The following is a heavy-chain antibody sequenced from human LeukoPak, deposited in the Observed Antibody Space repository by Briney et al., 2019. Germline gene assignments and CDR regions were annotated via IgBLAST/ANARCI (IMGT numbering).Heavy chain of an antibody. V-gene: IGHV1-46*02. CDR3: AGRSGSSQLPDY. Sequence: ASVKVSCKTSGYSFNAYGITWVRQAPGHGLEWMGIINPSAGSTSYAQKFQGRVTMTRDMSTSTVYMELSSLRSEDTAVYYCAGRSGSSQLPDYWGQGTLVTVSS. CDR2: INPSAGST. D-gene: IGHD1-26*01. J-gene: IGHJ4*02. CDR1: GYSFNAYG.